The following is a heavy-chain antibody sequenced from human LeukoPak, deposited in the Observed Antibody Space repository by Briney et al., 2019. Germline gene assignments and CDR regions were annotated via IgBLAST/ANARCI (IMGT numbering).Heavy chain of an antibody. CDR3: ARDPNDFWSGYWYYFDY. CDR2: INWNGGST. V-gene: IGHV3-20*04. J-gene: IGHJ4*02. Sequence: GGSLRLSCAASGFTFDDYGMSWVRQAPGKGLEWVSGINWNGGSTGYADSVKGRFTISRDNAKNSLYLQMNSLRAEDTALYYCARDPNDFWSGYWYYFDYWGQGTLVTVSS. CDR1: GFTFDDYG. D-gene: IGHD3-3*01.